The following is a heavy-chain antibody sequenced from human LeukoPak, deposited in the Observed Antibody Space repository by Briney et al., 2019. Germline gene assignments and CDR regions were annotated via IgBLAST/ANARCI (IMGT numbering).Heavy chain of an antibody. CDR3: ARSGYDPFDI. CDR1: GFTFSSYS. Sequence: GGSLRLSCAASGFTFSSYSMNWVRQAPGKGLEWVSYISSSSSNIYYADSVKGRFTISRDNEKNSLYLQMNSLRAEDTAVYYCARSGYDPFDIWGEGTMVSVSS. CDR2: ISSSSSNI. V-gene: IGHV3-48*04. D-gene: IGHD5-12*01. J-gene: IGHJ3*02.